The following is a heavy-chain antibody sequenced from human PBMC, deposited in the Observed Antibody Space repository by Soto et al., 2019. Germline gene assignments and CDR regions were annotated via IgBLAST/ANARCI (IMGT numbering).Heavy chain of an antibody. Sequence: QVQLQESGPGLMKPSGTLSLTCAVSGGSITSNWWSWVRQPPGKGLEWIVEIFHTGSANYNPSLMSRLTISMDKSKNHLSLNLNSVTAADTAVYYCARHIAVSGTRGFDHWGQGTLVTVSS. CDR1: GGSITSNW. D-gene: IGHD2-21*01. V-gene: IGHV4-4*02. J-gene: IGHJ4*02. CDR3: ARHIAVSGTRGFDH. CDR2: IFHTGSA.